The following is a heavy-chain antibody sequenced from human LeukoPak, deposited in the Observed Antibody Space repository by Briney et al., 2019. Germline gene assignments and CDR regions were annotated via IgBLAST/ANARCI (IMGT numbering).Heavy chain of an antibody. CDR2: IIPMFGTA. CDR1: GGIFSSYV. CDR3: AREIPSGIYYDSGGYPVVK. Sequence: ASVKVSCKASGGIFSSYVISWVRQAPGQGLEWMGGIIPMFGTANYAEKFQGRVTITADGSTSTAYMELSNLRSEDTAVYYCAREIPSGIYYDSGGYPVVKWGQGTMVTVSS. D-gene: IGHD3-22*01. J-gene: IGHJ3*01. V-gene: IGHV1-69*01.